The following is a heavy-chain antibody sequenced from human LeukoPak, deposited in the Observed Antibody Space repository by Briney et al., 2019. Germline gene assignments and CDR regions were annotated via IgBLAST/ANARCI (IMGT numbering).Heavy chain of an antibody. D-gene: IGHD3-3*01. V-gene: IGHV3-48*04. Sequence: PGGSLRLSCAASGFTFSSYSMNWARQAPGKGLEWVSYISSSSSTEYNADSVKGRFTISRDNAKNSLYLQLNGLRAEDTAVYYCASLSIFGGYWGQGTLVTVSS. CDR1: GFTFSSYS. CDR2: ISSSSSTE. CDR3: ASLSIFGGY. J-gene: IGHJ4*02.